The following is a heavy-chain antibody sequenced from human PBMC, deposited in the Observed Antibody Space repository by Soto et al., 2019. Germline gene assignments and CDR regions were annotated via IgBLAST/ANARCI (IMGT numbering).Heavy chain of an antibody. V-gene: IGHV3-21*01. CDR1: GFTFSSYS. J-gene: IGHJ4*02. CDR3: ARDSEHLFDY. CDR2: ISSSSSYI. Sequence: TGGSLRLSCAASGFTFSSYSMNWVRQAPGKGLEWVSSISSSSSYIYYADSVKGRFTISRDNAKNSLYLQMNSLRAEDTAVYYCARDSEHLFDYWGQGTLVTVSS.